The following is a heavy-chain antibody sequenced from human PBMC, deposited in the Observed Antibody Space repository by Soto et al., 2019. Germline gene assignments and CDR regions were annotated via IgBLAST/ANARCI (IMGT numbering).Heavy chain of an antibody. CDR3: ARADCSSTSCYLDGMDV. D-gene: IGHD2-2*01. J-gene: IGHJ6*02. Sequence: QVQLVQSGAEVKKPGSSVKVSCKASGGTFSSYTISWVRQAPGQGLEWMGRIIPILGIANYAQKFQGRVTITADKSTSTAYMELSSLRSEDTAVYYCARADCSSTSCYLDGMDVWGQGTTVTVSS. CDR2: IIPILGIA. V-gene: IGHV1-69*02. CDR1: GGTFSSYT.